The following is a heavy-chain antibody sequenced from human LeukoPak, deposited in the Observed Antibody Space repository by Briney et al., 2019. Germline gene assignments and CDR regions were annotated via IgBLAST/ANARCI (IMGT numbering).Heavy chain of an antibody. CDR1: GFNFGIYS. V-gene: IGHV3-21*01. Sequence: GGSLRLSCAASGFNFGIYSMSWVSQAPGKGLEWVASMGSSGSHIYYTDSVKGRFTISRDNAKNSLYLQLNSLGAEDTAGYFCATTGGYCSGPNCRGMGNRFRSWGQGALVAVSS. CDR3: ATTGGYCSGPNCRGMGNRFRS. CDR2: MGSSGSHI. D-gene: IGHD2-15*01. J-gene: IGHJ5*01.